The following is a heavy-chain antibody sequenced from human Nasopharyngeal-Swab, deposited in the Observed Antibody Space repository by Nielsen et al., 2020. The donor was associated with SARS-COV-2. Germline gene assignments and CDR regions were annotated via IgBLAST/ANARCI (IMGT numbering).Heavy chain of an antibody. D-gene: IGHD6-25*01. CDR1: GYTFTSYA. Sequence: ASVQVSCKASGYTFTSYAMHWVRQAPGQRLEWMGWINAGNGNTKYSQKFQGRVTIPRDTSASTAYMELSRLRSEDTAVYYCARVNSSANYSYYYMDVWGKGTTVTVSS. CDR3: ARVNSSANYSYYYMDV. J-gene: IGHJ6*03. CDR2: INAGNGNT. V-gene: IGHV1-3*01.